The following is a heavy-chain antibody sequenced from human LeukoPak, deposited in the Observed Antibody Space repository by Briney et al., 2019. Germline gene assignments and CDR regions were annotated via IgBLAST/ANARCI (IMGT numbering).Heavy chain of an antibody. CDR2: IRSDGYGGTT. J-gene: IGHJ5*02. CDR1: GFTFGVYA. V-gene: IGHV3-49*04. D-gene: IGHD3-10*01. CDR3: TRDLYYYGSGSNWFDP. Sequence: PGGGLRLSCTASGFTFGVYAMSWVRQAPGKGLELVGFIRSDGYGGTTEYAASGKCRFTISRDDSKSIAYLQMNSLKTEDTAVYYCTRDLYYYGSGSNWFDPWGQGTLVTLS.